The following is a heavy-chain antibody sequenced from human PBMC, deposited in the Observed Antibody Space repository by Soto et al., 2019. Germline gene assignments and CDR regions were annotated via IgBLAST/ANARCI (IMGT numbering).Heavy chain of an antibody. J-gene: IGHJ4*02. CDR3: ASSRWNYAKYFDY. CDR1: VYSFTSYW. Sequence: GESLKISCKGSVYSFTSYWIGWVRQMPGKGLEWMGIIYPGDSDTRYSPSFQGQVTISADKSISTAYLQWSSLKASDTAMYYCASSRWNYAKYFDYWGQGTLVTVSS. V-gene: IGHV5-51*01. CDR2: IYPGDSDT. D-gene: IGHD1-7*01.